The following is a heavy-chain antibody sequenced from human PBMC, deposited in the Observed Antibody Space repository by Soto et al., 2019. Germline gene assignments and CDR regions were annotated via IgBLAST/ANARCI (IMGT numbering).Heavy chain of an antibody. D-gene: IGHD2-21*01. V-gene: IGHV4-34*01. CDR3: ARDLRVRGYYGMDV. Sequence: SETLSLTCAVYGGSFSGYYWSWIRQPPGKGLEWIGEINHSGSTNYNPSLKSRVTISVDTSKNQFSLKLSSVTAADTAVYYCARDLRVRGYYGMDVWGQGTTVTVSS. J-gene: IGHJ6*02. CDR2: INHSGST. CDR1: GGSFSGYY.